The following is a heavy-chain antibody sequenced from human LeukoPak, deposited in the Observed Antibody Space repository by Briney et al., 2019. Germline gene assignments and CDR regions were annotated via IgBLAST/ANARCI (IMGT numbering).Heavy chain of an antibody. Sequence: QAGGSLRLSCVASGFTFSSYWMHWVRQDPRKGLVWVSRISGDGRNINYADSVRGRFTISRDNAKNTLYLQMNTLRVEDTAVYYCTRDLMDYGVSTGLHHYYMDVWGQGTTVTVSS. D-gene: IGHD3-9*01. J-gene: IGHJ6*02. V-gene: IGHV3-74*01. CDR3: TRDLMDYGVSTGLHHYYMDV. CDR1: GFTFSSYW. CDR2: ISGDGRNI.